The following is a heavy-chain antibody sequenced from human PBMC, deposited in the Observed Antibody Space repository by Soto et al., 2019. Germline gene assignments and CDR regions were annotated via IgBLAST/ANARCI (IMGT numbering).Heavy chain of an antibody. Sequence: GGALRLSCAGSGFTFSRYRNNWGRPAPGKGLEWVSSISSSSSYIYYADSVKGRFTISRDNAKNSLYLQMNSLRAEDTAVYYCARLFRPHDAFDIWGQGTMVTVSS. CDR3: ARLFRPHDAFDI. D-gene: IGHD2-21*01. J-gene: IGHJ3*02. CDR1: GFTFSRYR. CDR2: ISSSSSYI. V-gene: IGHV3-21*01.